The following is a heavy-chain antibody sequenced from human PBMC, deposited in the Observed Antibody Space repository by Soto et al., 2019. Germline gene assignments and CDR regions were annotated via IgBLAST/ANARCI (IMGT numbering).Heavy chain of an antibody. CDR2: MNEDGSTT. J-gene: IGHJ6*02. Sequence: PGGSLRLSCAASEFTFSSYWMHWVRQVPGKGLVWVSRMNEDGSTTDYADSVKGRFTISRDNARNTLYLQMNSLRAEDTTVYYCARDLPGRADVWGQGTTVTVSS. CDR3: ARDLPGRADV. D-gene: IGHD3-10*01. V-gene: IGHV3-74*01. CDR1: EFTFSSYW.